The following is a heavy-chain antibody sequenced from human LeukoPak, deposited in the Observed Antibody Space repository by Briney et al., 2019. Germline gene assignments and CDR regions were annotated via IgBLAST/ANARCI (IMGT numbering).Heavy chain of an antibody. CDR1: GFTFGDYY. D-gene: IGHD2-21*02. CDR3: AKDIVVVTAILSDY. Sequence: GGSLRLSCAASGFTFGDYYMSWIRQAPGKGLEWVSAISGSGGSTYYADSVKGRFTISRDNSKNTLYLQMNSLRAEDTAVYYCAKDIVVVTAILSDYWGQGTLVTVSS. J-gene: IGHJ4*02. CDR2: ISGSGGST. V-gene: IGHV3-23*01.